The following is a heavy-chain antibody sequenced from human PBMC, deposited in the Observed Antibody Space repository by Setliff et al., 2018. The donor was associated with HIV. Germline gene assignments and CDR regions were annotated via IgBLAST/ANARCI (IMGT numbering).Heavy chain of an antibody. Sequence: GASVKVSCKASGYTFTTYDINWVQRATGQGLEWMGWMNPNSGNTGYAQKFQGRFTMTRNTSISTAYMELSSLRSDDTAVYYCARIPARAAAAYCSSTNCQGGFDQWGQGTPVTVSS. CDR2: MNPNSGNT. V-gene: IGHV1-8*02. D-gene: IGHD2-2*01. J-gene: IGHJ4*02. CDR1: GYTFTTYD. CDR3: ARIPARAAAAYCSSTNCQGGFDQ.